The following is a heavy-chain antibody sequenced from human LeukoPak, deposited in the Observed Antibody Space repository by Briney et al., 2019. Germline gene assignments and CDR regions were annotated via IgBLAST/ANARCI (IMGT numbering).Heavy chain of an antibody. CDR3: ARDIYYYDSSAYYYFDY. D-gene: IGHD3-22*01. CDR2: ISAYNGNT. V-gene: IGHV1-18*01. Sequence: GASVKVSCKASGGTFSSYAISWVRQAPGQGLEWMGWISAYNGNTKYAQKLQGRVTMTTDTSTSTAYMELRSLRSDDTAIYYCARDIYYYDSSAYYYFDYWGQGTLVTVSS. J-gene: IGHJ4*02. CDR1: GGTFSSYA.